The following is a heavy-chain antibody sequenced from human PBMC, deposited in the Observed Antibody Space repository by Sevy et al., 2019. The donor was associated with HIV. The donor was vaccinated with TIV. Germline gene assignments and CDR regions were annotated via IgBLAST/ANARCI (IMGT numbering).Heavy chain of an antibody. CDR3: ARENIVVVPAAMADAFDI. V-gene: IGHV4-61*02. Sequence: SETPSLTCTVSGGSISSGSYYWSWIRQPAGKGLEWIGRIYTSGSTNYNPSLKSRVTISVDTSKNQFSLKLSSVTAADTAVYYCARENIVVVPAAMADAFDIWGQGTMVTVSS. D-gene: IGHD2-2*01. J-gene: IGHJ3*02. CDR1: GGSISSGSYY. CDR2: IYTSGST.